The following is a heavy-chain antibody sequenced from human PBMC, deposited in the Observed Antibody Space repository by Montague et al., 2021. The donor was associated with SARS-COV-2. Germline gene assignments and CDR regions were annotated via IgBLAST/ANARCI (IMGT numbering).Heavy chain of an antibody. CDR3: TSGREGNYNVMDV. Sequence: CAISGDSVSSNSATWNWFRQSPSRGLKWLGRTYYRSKWYNDYAVSVRGRVTINPDTSKSQFSLQLNSVTPEGTAIYYCTSGREGNYNVMDVWGQGTTVTVSS. D-gene: IGHD1-1*01. J-gene: IGHJ6*02. V-gene: IGHV6-1*01. CDR2: TYYRSKWYN. CDR1: GDSVSSNSAT.